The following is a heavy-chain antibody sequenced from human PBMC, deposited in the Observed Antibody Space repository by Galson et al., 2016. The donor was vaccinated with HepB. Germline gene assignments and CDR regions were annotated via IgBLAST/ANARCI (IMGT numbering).Heavy chain of an antibody. CDR3: ARPWIADYYDRRALDI. V-gene: IGHV3-48*01. CDR2: ISSSSSTI. CDR1: GFTLSRYS. J-gene: IGHJ3*02. Sequence: SLRLSCAASGFTLSRYSMNWVRQAPGKGLEWVSYISSSSSTIYYADSVKGRFTISRDNAKNSLYLQVNSLRAEDTAVYYCARPWIADYYDRRALDIWGQGAMVTVSS. D-gene: IGHD3-22*01.